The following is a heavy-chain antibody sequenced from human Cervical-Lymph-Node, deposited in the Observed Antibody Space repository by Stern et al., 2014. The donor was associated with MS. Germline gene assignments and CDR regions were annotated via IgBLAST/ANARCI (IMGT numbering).Heavy chain of an antibody. Sequence: QMQLVQSGAEVKKPGASVKVSCKASGYTFPNYGISWVRQAPGQGLEWMGWISTYTGDTHYAQKFQGRVTMTTDTSTTTAYMELRSLRSDDTDVYYCARDVVIVVALHNWFDPWGQGTLVTVSS. V-gene: IGHV1-18*01. D-gene: IGHD2-15*01. CDR3: ARDVVIVVALHNWFDP. CDR1: GYTFPNYG. CDR2: ISTYTGDT. J-gene: IGHJ5*02.